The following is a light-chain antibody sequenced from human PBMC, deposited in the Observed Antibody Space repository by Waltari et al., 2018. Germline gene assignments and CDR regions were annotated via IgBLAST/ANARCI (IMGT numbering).Light chain of an antibody. Sequence: EIVLTQSPGTLSLSLGERATLSCRASQSVSRALTWYQQKPGQAPRPLIYGASARSTGIPDRFSGSGSGTDFNLTISRLEPDDFAVYYCQHYLRLPVTFGQGTTVEI. V-gene: IGKV3-20*01. CDR3: QHYLRLPVT. CDR2: GAS. J-gene: IGKJ1*01. CDR1: QSVSRA.